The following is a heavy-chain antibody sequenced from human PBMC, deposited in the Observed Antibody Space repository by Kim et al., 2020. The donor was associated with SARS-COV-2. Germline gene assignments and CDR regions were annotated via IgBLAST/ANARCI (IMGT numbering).Heavy chain of an antibody. D-gene: IGHD6-6*01. Sequence: GGSLRLSCAASGFTFSSFALTWVRQAPGEGLEWVSTLSGSGGTTYYADSVKGRFTISRDTSKNTLYLQMNILRAEDTAAYYCAKSPYSSSSPSGVIDYWGQGTLVTVSS. CDR1: GFTFSSFA. CDR3: AKSPYSSSSPSGVIDY. J-gene: IGHJ4*02. CDR2: LSGSGGTT. V-gene: IGHV3-23*01.